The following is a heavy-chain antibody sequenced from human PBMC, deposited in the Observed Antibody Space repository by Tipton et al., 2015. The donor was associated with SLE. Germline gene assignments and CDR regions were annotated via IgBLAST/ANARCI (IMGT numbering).Heavy chain of an antibody. J-gene: IGHJ6*02. CDR2: ISGSGGST. V-gene: IGHV3-23*01. D-gene: IGHD3-3*01. CDR3: AKEVVLRFLERSGMDV. CDR1: GFTFSSYA. Sequence: SLRLSCAASGFTFSSYAMSWVRQAPGKGLEWVSAISGSGGSTYYADSVKGRFTISRDNSKNTLYLQMNSLRAEDTAVYYCAKEVVLRFLERSGMDVWGQGTTVTVSS.